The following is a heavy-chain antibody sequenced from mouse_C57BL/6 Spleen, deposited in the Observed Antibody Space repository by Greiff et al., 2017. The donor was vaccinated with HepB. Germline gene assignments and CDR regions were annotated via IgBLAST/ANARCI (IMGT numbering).Heavy chain of an antibody. Sequence: VQLQQPGAELVKPGASVKLSCKASGYTFTSYWMQWVKQRPGQGLEWIGEIDPSDSYTNYNQKFKGKATLTVDTSSSTAYMQLSSLTSEDSAVYYCARRGHYDGYFYWYFDVWGTGTTVTVSS. CDR2: IDPSDSYT. CDR3: ARRGHYDGYFYWYFDV. D-gene: IGHD2-3*01. V-gene: IGHV1-50*01. CDR1: GYTFTSYW. J-gene: IGHJ1*03.